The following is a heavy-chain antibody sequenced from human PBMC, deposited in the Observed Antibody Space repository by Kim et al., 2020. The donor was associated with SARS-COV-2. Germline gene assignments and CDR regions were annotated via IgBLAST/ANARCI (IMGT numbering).Heavy chain of an antibody. CDR1: GFTYTNAW. J-gene: IGHJ4*02. Sequence: GGSLRLSCAGSGFTYTNAWLTWVRQAPGKGLEWVGRIVSNIGGGTTDYGAPVKGRFTISRDDSKNTLYLQMNSRKTEDTAVYYCTTDGGSWEMVYWGQGTLVTVSS. D-gene: IGHD1-26*01. CDR2: IVSNIGGGTT. V-gene: IGHV3-15*04. CDR3: TTDGGSWEMVY.